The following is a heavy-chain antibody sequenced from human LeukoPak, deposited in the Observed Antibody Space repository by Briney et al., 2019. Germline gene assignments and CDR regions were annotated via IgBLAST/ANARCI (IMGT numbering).Heavy chain of an antibody. V-gene: IGHV3-11*04. CDR1: GFTFSDYH. D-gene: IGHD1-26*01. J-gene: IGHJ4*02. CDR2: ISSSRSGTT. Sequence: GGSLRLSCSASGFTFSDYHMAWIRQAPGQGLEWISYISSSRSGTTYHADSVKGRFTVSRDNGKNSLYLQMDSLRVEDTAVYYCARDLPVVGAPGFDYWGQGTLVTVSS. CDR3: ARDLPVVGAPGFDY.